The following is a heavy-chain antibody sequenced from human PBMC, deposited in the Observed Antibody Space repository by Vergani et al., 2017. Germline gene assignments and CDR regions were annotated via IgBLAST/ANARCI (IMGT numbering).Heavy chain of an antibody. CDR1: GGSISSGDYY. V-gene: IGHV4-30-4*08. CDR2: IYYSGST. Sequence: QVQLQESGPGLVKPSQTLSLTCTVSGGSISSGDYYWNWIRQPPGKGLEWIGYIYYSGSTYYNPSLKSRVTISVDTSKNQFSLKLRSVTAADTAVYYCARDRWIQLWYPFDYWGQGTLVTVSS. D-gene: IGHD5-18*01. J-gene: IGHJ4*02. CDR3: ARDRWIQLWYPFDY.